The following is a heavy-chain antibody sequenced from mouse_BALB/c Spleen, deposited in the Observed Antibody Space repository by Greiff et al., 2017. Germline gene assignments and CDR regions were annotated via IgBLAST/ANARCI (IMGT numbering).Heavy chain of an antibody. CDR2: IYPGDGDT. V-gene: IGHV1-80*01. Sequence: QVQLQQSGAELVRPGSSVKISCKASGYAFSSYWMNWVKQRPGQGLEWIGQIYPGDGDTNYNGKFKGKATLTADKSSSTAYMQLSSLTSEDSAVYFCAREGKQLGHGAMDYWGQGTSVTVSS. CDR3: AREGKQLGHGAMDY. D-gene: IGHD3-1*01. J-gene: IGHJ4*01. CDR1: GYAFSSYW.